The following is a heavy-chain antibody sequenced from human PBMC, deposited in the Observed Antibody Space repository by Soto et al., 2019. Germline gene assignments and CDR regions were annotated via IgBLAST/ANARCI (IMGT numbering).Heavy chain of an antibody. CDR3: ARDSSSWYFDY. D-gene: IGHD6-13*01. V-gene: IGHV1-46*01. CDR1: GYTFTSYY. Sequence: GASVKVSCKASGYTFTSYYMHWVRQAPGQGLEWMGIINPSGGSTSYAQKFQGRVTMTRDTSTSTAYMELRSLRSDDTAVYYCARDSSSWYFDYWGQGTLVTVSS. J-gene: IGHJ4*02. CDR2: INPSGGST.